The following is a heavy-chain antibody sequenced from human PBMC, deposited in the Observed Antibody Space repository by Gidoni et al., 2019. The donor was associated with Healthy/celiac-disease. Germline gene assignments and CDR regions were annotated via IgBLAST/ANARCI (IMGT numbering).Heavy chain of an antibody. CDR1: GFTFSSYS. D-gene: IGHD2-2*01. CDR3: AVPGLQPSLYYYYGMDV. Sequence: EVPLVESGGGLVKPGGSLRLSCSASGFTFSSYSMNWVRQAPGKGLEWVSSISSSSSYIYYADSVKGRFTISRDNAKNSLYLQMNSLRAEDKAVYYCAVPGLQPSLYYYYGMDVWGQGTTVTVSS. V-gene: IGHV3-21*01. J-gene: IGHJ6*02. CDR2: ISSSSSYI.